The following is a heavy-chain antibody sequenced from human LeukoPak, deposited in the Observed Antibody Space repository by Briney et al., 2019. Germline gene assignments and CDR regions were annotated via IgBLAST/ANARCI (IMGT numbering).Heavy chain of an antibody. V-gene: IGHV3-21*01. D-gene: IGHD2-2*01. CDR1: GFTFSSYS. Sequence: GGSLRLSCAASGFTFSSYSMNWVRQAPGKGLEWVSSISSSSSYTYYADSVKGRFTISRDNAKNSLYLQMNSLRAEDTAVYYCARVVVVPAAIYYYGMDVWGQGTTVTVSS. CDR3: ARVVVVPAAIYYYGMDV. J-gene: IGHJ6*02. CDR2: ISSSSSYT.